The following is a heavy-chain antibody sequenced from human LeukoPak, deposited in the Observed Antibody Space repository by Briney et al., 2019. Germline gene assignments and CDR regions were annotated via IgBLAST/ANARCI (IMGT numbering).Heavy chain of an antibody. Sequence: SETLSLTCTVSGGSISSYYWSWIRQPPGKGLEWIGYIYYSGSTNYNPSLKSRVTISVDTSKNQFSLRLSSVTAADTAVYYCATLAYCSSTSCYKAKDAFDIWGQGTMVTVSS. CDR2: IYYSGST. V-gene: IGHV4-59*08. J-gene: IGHJ3*02. CDR3: ATLAYCSSTSCYKAKDAFDI. D-gene: IGHD2-2*02. CDR1: GGSISSYY.